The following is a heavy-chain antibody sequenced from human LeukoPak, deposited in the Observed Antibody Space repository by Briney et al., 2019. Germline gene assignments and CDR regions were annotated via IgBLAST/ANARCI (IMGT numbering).Heavy chain of an antibody. J-gene: IGHJ4*02. V-gene: IGHV4-59*08. CDR2: IYYSGST. Sequence: SETLSLTCTVSGGSISSYYWSWIRQPPGKGLKWTGYIYYSGSTKYNPSLKSRVTISVDTSKNQFSLKLSSVTAADTAVYYCGSGSYYFDYWGQGTLVTVS. D-gene: IGHD3-10*01. CDR1: GGSISSYY. CDR3: GSGSYYFDY.